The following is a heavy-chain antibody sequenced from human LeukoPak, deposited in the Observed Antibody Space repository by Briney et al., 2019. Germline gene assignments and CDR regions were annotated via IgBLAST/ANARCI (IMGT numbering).Heavy chain of an antibody. V-gene: IGHV4-39*07. CDR1: GGSISSSSYY. CDR3: ARVGPYGAYYYYYYMDV. CDR2: IYYSGST. D-gene: IGHD4-17*01. Sequence: PSETLSLTCTVSGGSISSSSYYWGWIRQPPGKGLEWIGSIYYSGSTYYNPSLKSRVTISVDTSKNQFSLKLSSVTAADTAVYYCARVGPYGAYYYYYYMDVWGKGTTVTVSS. J-gene: IGHJ6*03.